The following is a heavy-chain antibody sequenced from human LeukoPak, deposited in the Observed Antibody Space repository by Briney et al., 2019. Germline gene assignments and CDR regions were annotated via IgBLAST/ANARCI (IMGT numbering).Heavy chain of an antibody. CDR3: ARGGGGGSGSYYYYYYGMDV. CDR2: IYYSGST. D-gene: IGHD3-10*01. J-gene: IGHJ6*02. Sequence: SETLSLTCTVSGGSISSYYWSWIRQPPGKGLEWIGYIYYSGSTNYNPSLKSRVTISVDTSKNQFSLKLSSVTAADTAVYYCARGGGGGSGSYYYYYYGMDVWGQGTTVTVSS. V-gene: IGHV4-59*08. CDR1: GGSISSYY.